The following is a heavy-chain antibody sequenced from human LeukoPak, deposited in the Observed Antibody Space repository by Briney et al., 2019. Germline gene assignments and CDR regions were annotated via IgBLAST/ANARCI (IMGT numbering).Heavy chain of an antibody. Sequence: PGGSLRLSCAASGFTFSSYWMSWVRQAPGKGLEWVANIKQDGSEKYYVDSVKGRFTISRDNAKNSLYLQMNSLRAEDTAVYYCAKDGTSSSWYGGNWGQGTLVTVSS. CDR3: AKDGTSSSWYGGN. D-gene: IGHD6-13*01. CDR1: GFTFSSYW. J-gene: IGHJ4*02. CDR2: IKQDGSEK. V-gene: IGHV3-7*01.